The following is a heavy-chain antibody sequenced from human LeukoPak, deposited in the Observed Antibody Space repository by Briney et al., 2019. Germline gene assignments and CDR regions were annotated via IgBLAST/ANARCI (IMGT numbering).Heavy chain of an antibody. V-gene: IGHV3-15*01. CDR1: GFTFSNAW. D-gene: IGHD4-17*01. CDR3: TTKRLRSPFDY. Sequence: PGGSLRLSCAASGFTFSNAWMSWVRQAPGKGLEWVGRIKSKTDGGTTDYAAPVKGKFTISRDDSKNTLYLQMNSLKTEDTAVYYCTTKRLRSPFDYWGQGTLVTVSS. J-gene: IGHJ4*02. CDR2: IKSKTDGGTT.